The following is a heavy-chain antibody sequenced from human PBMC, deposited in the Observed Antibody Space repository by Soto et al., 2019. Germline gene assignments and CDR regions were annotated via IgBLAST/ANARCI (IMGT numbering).Heavy chain of an antibody. CDR1: GFTFSSYA. CDR2: ISYDGSNK. Sequence: QVQLVESGGGVVQPGRSLRLSCAASGFTFSSYAMHWVRQAPGKGLEWVAVISYDGSNKYYADSVKGRFTISRDNSKNTLYLQMNSLRAEDTAVYYCARGTHYYDSSGYYYDRGYFDYWGQGTLVTVSS. J-gene: IGHJ4*02. V-gene: IGHV3-30-3*01. D-gene: IGHD3-22*01. CDR3: ARGTHYYDSSGYYYDRGYFDY.